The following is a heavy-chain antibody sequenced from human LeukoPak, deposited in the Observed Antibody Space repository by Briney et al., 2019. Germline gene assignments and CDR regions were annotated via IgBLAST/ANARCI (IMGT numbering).Heavy chain of an antibody. V-gene: IGHV4-59*01. Sequence: PSEALSLTCTVPGDSITGYYWSWIRQPPGKGLEWVGYFYYSGSTNYNPSLNSRVTIPLDTSKRKISLKLNSVTAAATAVYNCGRDMGERRGYFDYRGQGTLVSVSS. J-gene: IGHJ4*02. CDR3: GRDMGERRGYFDY. CDR2: FYYSGST. D-gene: IGHD3-22*01. CDR1: GDSITGYY.